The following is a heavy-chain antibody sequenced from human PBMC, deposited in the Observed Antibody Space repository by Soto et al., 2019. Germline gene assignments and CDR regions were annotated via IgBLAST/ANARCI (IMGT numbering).Heavy chain of an antibody. CDR2: IYYSGST. J-gene: IGHJ6*02. CDR1: GGSISSGDYY. V-gene: IGHV4-30-4*01. Sequence: SETLSLTCTVSGGSISSGDYYWRWIRQPPGKGLEGIGYIYYSGSTNYNPSLKSRVTISVGTSKNQFSLKLSSVTAADTAVYYCARGRAYCSGGSCYYYYYYGMDVWGQGTTVTVSS. CDR3: ARGRAYCSGGSCYYYYYYGMDV. D-gene: IGHD2-15*01.